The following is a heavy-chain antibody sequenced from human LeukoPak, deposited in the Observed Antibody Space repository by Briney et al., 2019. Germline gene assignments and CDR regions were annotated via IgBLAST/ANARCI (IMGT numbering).Heavy chain of an antibody. Sequence: GGSLRLSCASSGFTFSSYWMSWVRQAPGKGLEWVANITQDGSEKYYVESVKGRFTISRDNAKNSLYLQRNSLRAEDTAVYYCARVPLGGVSSPAPSFDYWGQGTLVTVSS. J-gene: IGHJ4*02. CDR1: GFTFSSYW. V-gene: IGHV3-7*01. CDR3: ARVPLGGVSSPAPSFDY. CDR2: ITQDGSEK. D-gene: IGHD3-16*01.